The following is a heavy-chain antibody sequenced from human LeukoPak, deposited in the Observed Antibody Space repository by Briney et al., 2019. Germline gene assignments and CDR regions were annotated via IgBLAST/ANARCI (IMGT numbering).Heavy chain of an antibody. D-gene: IGHD6-13*01. V-gene: IGHV3-53*01. J-gene: IGHJ4*02. CDR1: GLTFSSYW. CDR2: IYSGGST. CDR3: ARTPPGIAAAGVTDY. Sequence: PGGSLRLSCVASGLTFSSYWMSWVRQAPGKGLEWVSVIYSGGSTYYADSVKGRFTISRDNSKNTLYLQMNSLRAEDTAVYYCARTPPGIAAAGVTDYWGQGTLVTVSS.